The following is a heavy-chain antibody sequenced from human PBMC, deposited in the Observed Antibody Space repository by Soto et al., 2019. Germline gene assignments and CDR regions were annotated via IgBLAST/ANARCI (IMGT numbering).Heavy chain of an antibody. V-gene: IGHV5-10-1*01. J-gene: IGHJ6*02. D-gene: IGHD3-10*01. CDR3: ARNMVRGVIHQYGMDV. CDR1: GYXFTSYL. CDR2: IDPSYSYT. Sequence: EXLKISCKCSGYXFTSYLLIWVRHMPGKGLEWMGRIDPSYSYTNYSPYFQGHVTISAEKSSSTAYLQWSSLKASDTAMYSCARNMVRGVIHQYGMDVWGQGTTGTVSS.